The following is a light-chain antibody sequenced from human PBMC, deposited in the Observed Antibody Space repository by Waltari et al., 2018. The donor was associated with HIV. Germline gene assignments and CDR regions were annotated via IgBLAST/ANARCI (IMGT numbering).Light chain of an antibody. CDR2: RNN. CDR1: SSNIGNNN. CDR3: ATWGDSLSGPVV. Sequence: QSVLTQPPSASGTPGQRVTISCSGSSSNIGNNNVYWYRQLPGLAPQLPGCAPMIPISRNNESPAGVPDRFAGSKSGTSAALAISGLGSEDEADYYCATWGDSLSGPVVFGGGTKLTV. V-gene: IGLV1-47*01. J-gene: IGLJ2*01.